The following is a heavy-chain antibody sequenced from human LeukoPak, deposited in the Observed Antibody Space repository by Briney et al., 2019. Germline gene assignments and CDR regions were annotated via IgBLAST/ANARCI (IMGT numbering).Heavy chain of an antibody. CDR1: GGSISSSSAY. CDR2: IYYSKNT. Sequence: SETLSLTCTVSGGSISSSSAYWGWIRQPPGKGLEWIGSIYYSKNTYHNPSLKSRVTISADTSKNQFSLTLGSVSATDTAVYYCVSPRGFSYGYFDYWGQGTLVTVSS. J-gene: IGHJ4*02. CDR3: VSPRGFSYGYFDY. D-gene: IGHD5-18*01. V-gene: IGHV4-39*01.